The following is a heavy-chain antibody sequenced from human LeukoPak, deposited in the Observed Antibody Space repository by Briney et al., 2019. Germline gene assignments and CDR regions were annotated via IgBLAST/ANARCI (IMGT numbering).Heavy chain of an antibody. D-gene: IGHD2-2*01. Sequence: GGSLRLSCAASGFTFSGSAMHWVRQASGKGLEWVGRIRAKANSYATAYAASVQGRFSISRDDSKNTAYLQMNSLKTEDTAVYYCTRLSPLNCSSTTCYPPFDYWGQGTLVTVSS. CDR1: GFTFSGSA. CDR2: IRAKANSYAT. CDR3: TRLSPLNCSSTTCYPPFDY. J-gene: IGHJ4*02. V-gene: IGHV3-73*01.